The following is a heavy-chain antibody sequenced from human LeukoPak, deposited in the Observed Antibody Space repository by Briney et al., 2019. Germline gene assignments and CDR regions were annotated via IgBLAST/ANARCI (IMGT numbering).Heavy chain of an antibody. CDR2: ISGSGGST. CDR1: GFTFSSYA. J-gene: IGHJ3*02. Sequence: GGSLRLSCAASGFTFSSYAMSWVRQAPGKGLEWVSAISGSGGSTYYADSVKGRFTISRDDAKNSLYLQMNSLRAEDTAVYYCAREKDGYDSSGLDIWGQGTVVTVSS. CDR3: AREKDGYDSSGLDI. D-gene: IGHD3-22*01. V-gene: IGHV3-23*01.